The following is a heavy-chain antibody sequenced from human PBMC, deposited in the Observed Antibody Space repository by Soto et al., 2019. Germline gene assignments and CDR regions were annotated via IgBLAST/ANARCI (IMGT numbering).Heavy chain of an antibody. J-gene: IGHJ4*02. CDR2: IYSSGNT. V-gene: IGHV4-59*01. Sequence: QVQLQESGPGLVKPSETLSLSCTVSGGSITGYYWSWIRQPPGKGLEWIGYIYSSGNTKYNPFLKGRAPMSLDTSRDPCSLTLTSVPAADTAVYSCASLGGAATSWCFGYWGQGTLVSVSS. CDR3: ASLGGAATSWCFGY. D-gene: IGHD2-2*01. CDR1: GGSITGYY.